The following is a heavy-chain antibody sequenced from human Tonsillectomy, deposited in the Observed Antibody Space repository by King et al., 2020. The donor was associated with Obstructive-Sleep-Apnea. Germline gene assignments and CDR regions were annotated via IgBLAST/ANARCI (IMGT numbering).Heavy chain of an antibody. CDR1: GGTFNSYA. J-gene: IGHJ6*02. Sequence: QLVQSGAEVKKPGSSVKVSCKASGGTFNSYAISWVRQAPGQGLEWMGGIIPIFGTANYAQKFQGRVTITADESTSTAYMELSSLRSEDTAVYYCARAPRDVEDLYYYYTMDVWGQGTTVTVSS. V-gene: IGHV1-69*01. D-gene: IGHD2-15*01. CDR3: ARAPRDVEDLYYYYTMDV. CDR2: IIPIFGTA.